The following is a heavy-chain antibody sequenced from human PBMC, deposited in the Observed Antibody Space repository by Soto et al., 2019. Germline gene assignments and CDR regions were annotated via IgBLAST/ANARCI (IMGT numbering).Heavy chain of an antibody. V-gene: IGHV3-15*01. CDR1: GFTFSSYE. CDR2: IKSKTDGGTT. D-gene: IGHD3-3*01. J-gene: IGHJ6*02. Sequence: GGSLRLSCAASGFTFSSYEMSWVRQAPGKGLEWVGRIKSKTDGGTTDYAAPVKGRFTISRDDSKNTLYLQMNSLKTEDTAVYYCTTDPRGVVIIPYYYYGMDVWGQGTTVTVSS. CDR3: TTDPRGVVIIPYYYYGMDV.